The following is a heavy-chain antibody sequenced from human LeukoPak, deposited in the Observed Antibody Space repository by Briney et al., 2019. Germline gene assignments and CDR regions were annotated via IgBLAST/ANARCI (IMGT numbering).Heavy chain of an antibody. J-gene: IGHJ6*03. D-gene: IGHD5-12*01. CDR3: ARDSRGMWLRLIRYYYYYYMDV. CDR1: GFTFSSYS. V-gene: IGHV3-21*01. Sequence: GGSLRLSCAASGFTFSSYSMNWVRQAPGKGLEWVSSISSGSSYIYYADSVKGRFTISRDNAKNSLYLQMNSLRAEDTAVYYCARDSRGMWLRLIRYYYYYYMDVWGKGTTVTVSS. CDR2: ISSGSSYI.